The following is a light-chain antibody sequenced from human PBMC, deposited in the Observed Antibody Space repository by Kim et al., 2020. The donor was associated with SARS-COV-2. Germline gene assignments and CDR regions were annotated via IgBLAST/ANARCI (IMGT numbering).Light chain of an antibody. Sequence: GQSITVSCTGTNSDVGGFNLVSWYQQYPGKAPKLIIYGVTKRPSGISNRFSGSKSGNTASLTISGLQAEDEGDYYCSSYTSSSTWVFGGVTKLTVL. CDR3: SSYTSSSTWV. CDR2: GVT. J-gene: IGLJ3*02. CDR1: NSDVGGFNL. V-gene: IGLV2-14*03.